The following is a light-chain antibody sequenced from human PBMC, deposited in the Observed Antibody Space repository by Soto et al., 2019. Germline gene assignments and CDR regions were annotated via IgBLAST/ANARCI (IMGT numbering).Light chain of an antibody. CDR1: SSAVGGYNY. CDR3: SSYLSSSTYV. Sequence: QSALTQPASVSGSPGQSITISCTGTSSAVGGYNYVSWYQQHPGKAPKLMIYEVSNRPSGVSNRFSGSKSGNTASLTISGLQGEDEADHYCSSYLSSSTYVFGTGTKVTVL. CDR2: EVS. J-gene: IGLJ1*01. V-gene: IGLV2-14*01.